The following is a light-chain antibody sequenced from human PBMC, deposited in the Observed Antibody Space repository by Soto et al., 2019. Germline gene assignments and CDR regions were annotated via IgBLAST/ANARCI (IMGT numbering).Light chain of an antibody. CDR1: QNISSY. Sequence: IVLTQSPATLSLSPGIRATLSCRASQNISSYLIWYQQKPGQAPRLLNYDVSNRATGIPARFSGSGSGTDFTLTINSLAPEDFAIYYCHQRQSWPRTFGQGTKVDIK. J-gene: IGKJ1*01. CDR2: DVS. V-gene: IGKV3-11*01. CDR3: HQRQSWPRT.